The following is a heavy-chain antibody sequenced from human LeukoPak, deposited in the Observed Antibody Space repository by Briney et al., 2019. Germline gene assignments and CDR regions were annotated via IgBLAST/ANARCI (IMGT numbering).Heavy chain of an antibody. CDR2: ISWNSGSI. Sequence: PGRSLRLSCAASGFTFDDYAMHWVRQAPGKGLEWVSGISWNSGSIGYADSVKGRFTISRDNAKNSLYLQMNSLRTEDTALYYCAKAHNYYGSGSYYNWDDVFDIWGQGTLVTVSS. J-gene: IGHJ4*02. CDR3: AKAHNYYGSGSYYNWDDVFDI. V-gene: IGHV3-9*01. CDR1: GFTFDDYA. D-gene: IGHD3-10*01.